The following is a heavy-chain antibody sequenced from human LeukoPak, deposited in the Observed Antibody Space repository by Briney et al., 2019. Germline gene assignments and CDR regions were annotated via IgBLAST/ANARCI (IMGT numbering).Heavy chain of an antibody. D-gene: IGHD6-6*01. CDR3: ARGYSSSSPFDY. CDR1: GGSFSGYY. CDR2: INHSGST. J-gene: IGHJ4*02. Sequence: SETLSLTCAVYGGSFSGYYWSWIRQPPGKGLEWIGEINHSGSTNYNPSLKSRVTISVDTSKNQFSLKLSSATAADTAVYYCARGYSSSSPFDYWGQGTLVTVSS. V-gene: IGHV4-34*01.